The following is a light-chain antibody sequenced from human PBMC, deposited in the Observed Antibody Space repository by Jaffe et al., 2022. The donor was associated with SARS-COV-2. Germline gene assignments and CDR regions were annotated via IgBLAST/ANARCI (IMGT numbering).Light chain of an antibody. V-gene: IGKV3-20*01. CDR2: SAS. CDR3: QQYGSSPPT. CDR1: QSVSSSY. Sequence: EIVLTQSPGTLSLSAGERATLSCRASQSVSSSYLAWYQQKPGQAPRSLIYSASSRATGIPDRFSGSGSGTDFTLTISRLEPEDSAAYYCQQYGSSPPTFGQGTRLEIK. J-gene: IGKJ5*01.